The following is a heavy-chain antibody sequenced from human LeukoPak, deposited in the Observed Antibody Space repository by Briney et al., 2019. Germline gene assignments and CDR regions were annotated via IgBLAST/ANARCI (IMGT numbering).Heavy chain of an antibody. CDR2: IYSGGST. J-gene: IGHJ4*02. V-gene: IGHV3-53*01. CDR1: GFSVISNY. D-gene: IGHD7-27*01. Sequence: PGGSLRLSCAASGFSVISNYMSWVRQAPGKGLEWVSVIYSGGSTYYADSVKGRFTISRDNSKNTLYLQMNSLRAEDTAVYYCARHPGDYPSFDYWGQGTLVTVSS. CDR3: ARHPGDYPSFDY.